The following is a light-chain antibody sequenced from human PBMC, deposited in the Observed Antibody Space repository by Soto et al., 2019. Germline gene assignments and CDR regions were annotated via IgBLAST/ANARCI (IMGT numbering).Light chain of an antibody. J-gene: IGKJ1*01. Sequence: EVMMTHSLATLSVSPGERATLSCRASQSVSSNLAWFQQKPGQAPRLLIYGASTRATGIPARFSGSGSGTEFTLTISSLQSEDFAVYYCHQYDKWPRTFGQGTKVDIK. CDR2: GAS. V-gene: IGKV3-15*01. CDR3: HQYDKWPRT. CDR1: QSVSSN.